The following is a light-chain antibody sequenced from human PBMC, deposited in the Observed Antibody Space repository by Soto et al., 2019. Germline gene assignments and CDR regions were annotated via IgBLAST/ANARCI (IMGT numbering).Light chain of an antibody. J-gene: IGLJ2*01. CDR2: RNS. CDR3: AAWDDSLSGVV. V-gene: IGLV1-47*01. Sequence: QSVLTQPPSASGTPGQRVTISCSGSSSNIGSNYVYWYQQLPGTVPQLLIYRNSERPSXXXDRFSGSKXGTSASLAISGLXXXXXXXYYCAAWDDSLSGVVFGGGTKVTVL. CDR1: SSNIGSNY.